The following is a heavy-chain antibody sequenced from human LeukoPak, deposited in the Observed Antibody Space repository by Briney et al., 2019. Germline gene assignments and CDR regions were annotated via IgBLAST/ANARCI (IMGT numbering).Heavy chain of an antibody. Sequence: GRSLRLSCAASGFIFSRYAMYWVRQAPGKGLEWVAVISYDGSTKYYADSVKGRFTISRDNSKNTLFLQMNSLRAEDTAVFYCARTWRDYGDYPGYWGQGTLVTVSS. D-gene: IGHD4-17*01. CDR1: GFIFSRYA. CDR2: ISYDGSTK. V-gene: IGHV3-30-3*01. J-gene: IGHJ4*02. CDR3: ARTWRDYGDYPGY.